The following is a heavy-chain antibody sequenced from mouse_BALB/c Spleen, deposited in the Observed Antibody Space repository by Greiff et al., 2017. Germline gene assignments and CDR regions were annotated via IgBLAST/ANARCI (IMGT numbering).Heavy chain of an antibody. Sequence: EVHLVESGGGLVQPGGSRKLSCAASGFTFSSFGMHWVRQAPEKGLEWVAYISSGSSTIYYADTVKGRFTISRDNPKNTLFLQMTSLRSEDTAMYYCARSLYGSWFAYWGQGTLVTVSA. CDR2: ISSGSSTI. D-gene: IGHD1-2*01. CDR3: ARSLYGSWFAY. J-gene: IGHJ3*01. CDR1: GFTFSSFG. V-gene: IGHV5-17*02.